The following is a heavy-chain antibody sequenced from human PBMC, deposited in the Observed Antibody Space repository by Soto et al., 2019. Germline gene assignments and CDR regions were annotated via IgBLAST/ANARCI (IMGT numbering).Heavy chain of an antibody. Sequence: QVQLVQSGTEVKKPGASVKVSCKASGYTFTNYGINWVRQAPGQGLEWMAWISGYNGNTNYAQKLQDRVTMTTDTSTNTAYMELRSLRSDDTAVYYCARDREAVYYGSGTFSENWGQRTLVTVSS. V-gene: IGHV1-18*01. CDR3: ARDREAVYYGSGTFSEN. CDR2: ISGYNGNT. D-gene: IGHD3-10*01. CDR1: GYTFTNYG. J-gene: IGHJ4*02.